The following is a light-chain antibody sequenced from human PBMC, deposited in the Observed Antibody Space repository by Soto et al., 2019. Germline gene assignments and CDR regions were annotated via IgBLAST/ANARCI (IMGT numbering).Light chain of an antibody. CDR2: DVS. V-gene: IGLV2-11*01. J-gene: IGLJ1*01. CDR1: SSDVGGYNY. CDR3: CPYAGGPYV. Sequence: QSVLTQPRSLSGSPGQSVAISCTGTSSDVGGYNYVSWYQQHPGKVPKLIICDVSKRPSGVPDRFSGSKSGNTASLTISGLQAEDEADYYCCPYAGGPYVFGTGTKLTVL.